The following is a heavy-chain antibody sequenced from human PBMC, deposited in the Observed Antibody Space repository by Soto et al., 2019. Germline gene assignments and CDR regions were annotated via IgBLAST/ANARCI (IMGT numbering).Heavy chain of an antibody. D-gene: IGHD2-15*01. Sequence: GGSLRLSCAASGFSLSNYGMNWVRQAPGRGLEWVSHINDRSSAIYYADSVKGRFTISRDNAKNSLYLQMNSLRAEDTAVYYCAKVSKSGGYWGQGTLVTVSS. J-gene: IGHJ4*02. V-gene: IGHV3-48*01. CDR3: AKVSKSGGY. CDR1: GFSLSNYG. CDR2: INDRSSAI.